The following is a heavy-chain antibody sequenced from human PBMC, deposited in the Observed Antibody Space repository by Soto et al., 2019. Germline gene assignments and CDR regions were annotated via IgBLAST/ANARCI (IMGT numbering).Heavy chain of an antibody. CDR3: ARFNGSGTNYYMDV. Sequence: QVPLVQSGAELKKPGASAKVSCKASGYIFTSYGLSWVRQAPGQGLEWMAWISVDSGNTNYAQNFQGRVTMTTDTAASTAHMELRSLRSDDTAVYYCARFNGSGTNYYMDVWGKGTTVIVSS. V-gene: IGHV1-18*01. CDR1: GYIFTSYG. J-gene: IGHJ6*03. CDR2: ISVDSGNT. D-gene: IGHD3-10*01.